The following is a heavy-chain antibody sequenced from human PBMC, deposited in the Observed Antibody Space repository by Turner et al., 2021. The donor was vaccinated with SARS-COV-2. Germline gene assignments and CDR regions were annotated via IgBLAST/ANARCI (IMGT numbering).Heavy chain of an antibody. J-gene: IGHJ5*02. D-gene: IGHD6-13*01. Sequence: QLQLQESGPGVVKPSETLSLTCSVSGDSITRRSFYWGWIRQSPGKGLEWLGSFYYGGATYYNPSLNNRVTVSVDTSKNQFSLRLTSVTAADTAVYSCARGISSSSRYFNWFDPWGQGTLVTVSS. CDR2: FYYGGAT. V-gene: IGHV4-39*01. CDR3: ARGISSSSRYFNWFDP. CDR1: GDSITRRSFY.